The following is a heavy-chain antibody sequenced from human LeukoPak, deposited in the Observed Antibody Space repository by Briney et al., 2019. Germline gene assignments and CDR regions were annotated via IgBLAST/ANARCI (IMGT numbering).Heavy chain of an antibody. Sequence: GSLRLSCAASGFTFSSYAMSWVRQAPGKGLEWVSAISGSGGSTYYADSVKGRFTISRDNSKNTLYLQMNSLRAEDTAVYYCAKPPSSGSGWMTFDYWGQGTLVTVSS. V-gene: IGHV3-23*01. CDR1: GFTFSSYA. D-gene: IGHD6-19*01. CDR2: ISGSGGST. CDR3: AKPPSSGSGWMTFDY. J-gene: IGHJ4*02.